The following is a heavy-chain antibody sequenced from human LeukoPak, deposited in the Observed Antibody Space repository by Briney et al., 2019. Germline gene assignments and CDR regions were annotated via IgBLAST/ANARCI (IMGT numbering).Heavy chain of an antibody. Sequence: GGSLRLSCAASGFTDPTNYMTWVRQAPGKGLEWVSIIYTDGSTYYADSVKGRFTISRDNSKSTLYLQMNSLRAEDTAVYYCGRSTAWYAFDYWGQGTLVTVSS. CDR2: IYTDGST. D-gene: IGHD6-19*01. V-gene: IGHV3-53*01. CDR3: GRSTAWYAFDY. CDR1: GFTDPTNY. J-gene: IGHJ4*02.